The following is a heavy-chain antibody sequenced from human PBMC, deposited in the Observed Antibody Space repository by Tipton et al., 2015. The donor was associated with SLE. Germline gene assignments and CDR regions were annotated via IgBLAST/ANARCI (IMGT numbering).Heavy chain of an antibody. Sequence: TLSLTCTVAGGSISSSSYYWGWIRQPPGKGLEWIGTIYYGASTYYNPSLKSRVSISVDTSKNQLSLKLNSVTAADTAVYYCARHFDYSDPWGQGTLVTVSS. V-gene: IGHV4-39*01. CDR3: ARHFDYSDP. D-gene: IGHD4-11*01. CDR1: GGSISSSSYY. J-gene: IGHJ5*02. CDR2: IYYGAST.